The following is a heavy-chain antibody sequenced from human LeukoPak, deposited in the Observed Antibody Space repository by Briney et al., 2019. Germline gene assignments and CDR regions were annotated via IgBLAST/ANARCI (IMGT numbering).Heavy chain of an antibody. Sequence: GGSLRLSCAASGFSVSNNYMSWVRQAPGKGLEWVSVIYTGGSTYYADSVKGRFTISRDNSKNTLYLQMNSLRTEDTAVYYCASSVGATSYFQHWGQGTLVTVSS. CDR2: IYTGGST. J-gene: IGHJ1*01. CDR1: GFSVSNNY. CDR3: ASSVGATSYFQH. V-gene: IGHV3-53*01. D-gene: IGHD1-26*01.